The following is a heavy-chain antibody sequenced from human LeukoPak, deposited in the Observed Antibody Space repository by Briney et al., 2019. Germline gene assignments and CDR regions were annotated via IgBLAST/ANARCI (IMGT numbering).Heavy chain of an antibody. CDR1: GFTLSSYA. CDR2: ISGSGGST. CDR3: ANRPPIPYSSGWSVDY. D-gene: IGHD6-19*01. J-gene: IGHJ4*02. Sequence: LSGGSLRLSCAASGFTLSSYAMSWVRQAPGKGLEWVSAISGSGGSTYYADSVKGRFTISRDNSKNTVYLQMNSLRVEDTAVYYCANRPPIPYSSGWSVDYWGQGTLVTVSS. V-gene: IGHV3-23*01.